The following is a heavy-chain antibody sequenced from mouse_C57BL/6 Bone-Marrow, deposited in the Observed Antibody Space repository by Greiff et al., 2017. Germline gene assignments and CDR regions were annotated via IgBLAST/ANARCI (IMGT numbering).Heavy chain of an antibody. CDR1: DSEVFPIAY. J-gene: IGHJ1*03. D-gene: IGHD1-1*01. CDR2: ILPSIGRT. Sequence: QVQLQQSGSELRSPGSSVKLSCKDFDSEVFPIAYMSWVRQKPGHGFEWIGGILPSIGRTIYGEKFEDKATLDADTLSNTAYLELNSLTSEDSAIYYCARGTVVATFYWYFDVWGTGTTVTVSS. V-gene: IGHV15-2*01. CDR3: ARGTVVATFYWYFDV.